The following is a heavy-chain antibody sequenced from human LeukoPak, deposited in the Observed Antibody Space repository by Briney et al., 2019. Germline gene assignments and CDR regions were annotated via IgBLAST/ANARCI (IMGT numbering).Heavy chain of an antibody. CDR1: GFTFSTYS. CDR2: ISSSSTNM. CDR3: AREYSSSSGRSFDY. V-gene: IGHV3-48*01. J-gene: IGHJ4*02. D-gene: IGHD6-6*01. Sequence: GGSQRLSCAASGFTFSTYSMNWVRQAPGKGLQWVSYISSSSTNMYYADSVKGRFTISRDNAKNSLYLQMNSLRAEDTAVYYCAREYSSSSGRSFDYWGQGTLVTVSS.